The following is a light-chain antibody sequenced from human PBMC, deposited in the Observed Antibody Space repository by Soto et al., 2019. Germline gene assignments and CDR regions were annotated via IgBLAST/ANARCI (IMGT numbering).Light chain of an antibody. CDR2: GAS. CDR1: QRVDDN. Sequence: EVVMTQSPATLSVSPGEGVTLSCRASQRVDDNLAWYQQKPGQAPRLLIDGASTRATGIPARFSGSGSGTGVTLTISGLQSEDFAVYYCQQYENWPGFGGGTKVDIK. V-gene: IGKV3-15*01. J-gene: IGKJ4*01. CDR3: QQYENWPG.